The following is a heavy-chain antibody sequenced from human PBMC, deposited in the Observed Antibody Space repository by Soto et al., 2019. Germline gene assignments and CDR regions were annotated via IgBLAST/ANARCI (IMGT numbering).Heavy chain of an antibody. CDR3: AKGLGVDIVATIPDY. CDR2: ISGSGGST. V-gene: IGHV3-23*01. D-gene: IGHD5-12*01. CDR1: GFTFSSYA. Sequence: GGSLRLSCAASGFTFSSYAMSWVRQAPGKGLEWVSAISGSGGSTYYADSVKGRFTISRDNSKNTLYLQMNSLRAEDTAVYYCAKGLGVDIVATIPDYWGQGTLVTRLL. J-gene: IGHJ4*02.